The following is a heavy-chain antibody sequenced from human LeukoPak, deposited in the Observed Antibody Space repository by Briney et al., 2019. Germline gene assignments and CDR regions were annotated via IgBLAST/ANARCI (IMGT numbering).Heavy chain of an antibody. CDR1: GVSISSYY. CDR2: IYYSGST. CDR3: ARAPRDSSGWYPFDY. Sequence: PSETLSLTCTVSGVSISSYYWSWIRQPPGKGLEWIGYIYYSGSTNYNPSLKSRVTISVDTSKNQFSLKLSSVTAADTAVYYCARAPRDSSGWYPFDYWGQGTLVTVSS. D-gene: IGHD6-19*01. J-gene: IGHJ4*02. V-gene: IGHV4-59*01.